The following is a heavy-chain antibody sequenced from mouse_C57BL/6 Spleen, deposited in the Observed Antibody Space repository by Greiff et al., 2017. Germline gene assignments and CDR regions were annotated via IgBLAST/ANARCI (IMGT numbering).Heavy chain of an antibody. CDR3: ARGAMDY. Sequence: QVQLQQPGAELVRPGSSVKLSCKASGYTFTSYWMHWVKQRPIQGLEWIGNIDPSDSDTHYNQKFKDKATLTVDKSSSTAYMQLSSQTAEDSAVYYCARGAMDYWGQGTSVTVSS. CDR2: IDPSDSDT. V-gene: IGHV1-52*01. J-gene: IGHJ4*01. CDR1: GYTFTSYW.